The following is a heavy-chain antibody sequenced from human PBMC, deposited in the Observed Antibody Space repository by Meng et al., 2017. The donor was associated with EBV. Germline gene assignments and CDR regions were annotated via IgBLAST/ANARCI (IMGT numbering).Heavy chain of an antibody. CDR3: AHIIAGRPFDY. CDR1: GFTLIYWRGV. Sequence: QIPWTDSGLTKLTHTLSLTLAVTCSGFTLIYWRGVLEWIRQPPEKALEWLALIYWDDDKRYRPSLTSRLTITKDTSKNQVVFTITNMDPVDASAYYCAHIIAGRPFDYWGQGTLVTVSS. V-gene: IGHV2-5*02. J-gene: IGHJ4*02. D-gene: IGHD6-6*01. CDR2: IYWDDDK.